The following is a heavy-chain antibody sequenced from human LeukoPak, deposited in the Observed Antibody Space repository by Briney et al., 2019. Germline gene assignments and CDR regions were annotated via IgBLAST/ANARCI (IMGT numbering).Heavy chain of an antibody. Sequence: SVKVSCKASGGTFSSYAISWVRQAPGQGLEWMGGIIPIFGTANYAQKFQGRVTITADESTSTAYMELSSLRSEDTAVYYCARDRGSSSSRPAKPRYYGMDVWGQGTTVTVSS. V-gene: IGHV1-69*13. J-gene: IGHJ6*02. D-gene: IGHD6-6*01. CDR2: IIPIFGTA. CDR3: ARDRGSSSSRPAKPRYYGMDV. CDR1: GGTFSSYA.